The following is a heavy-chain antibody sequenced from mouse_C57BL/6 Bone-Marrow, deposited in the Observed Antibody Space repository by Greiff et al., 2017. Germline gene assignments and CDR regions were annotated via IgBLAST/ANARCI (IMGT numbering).Heavy chain of an antibody. CDR3: AREATVVGDY. CDR1: GYTFTNYW. CDR2: IYPGGGTT. J-gene: IGHJ2*01. V-gene: IGHV1-63*01. Sequence: VKLVESGAELVRPGTSVKMSCKASGYTFTNYWIGWAKQRPGHGLEWIGDIYPGGGTTNYNEKFKGKATLTADKSSLPAYMPFSSLTSEDSALYYCAREATVVGDYWGRGTTLTVSS. D-gene: IGHD1-1*01.